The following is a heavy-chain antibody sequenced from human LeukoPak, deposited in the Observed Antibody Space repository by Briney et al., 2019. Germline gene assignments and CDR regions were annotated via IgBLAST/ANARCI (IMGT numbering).Heavy chain of an antibody. CDR2: MNPNSAST. J-gene: IGHJ3*02. CDR3: ARATVVAGYCTTTRCYKPFDI. V-gene: IGHV1-8*03. Sequence: ASVKVSCKASGHTFINYDITWVRQATGQGLEWMGWMNPNSASTGYSQKFQGRVTFTRDTSISTAYMELSSLRSEDTAVYFCARATVVAGYCTTTRCYKPFDIWGQGTMVTVSS. CDR1: GHTFINYD. D-gene: IGHD2-2*02.